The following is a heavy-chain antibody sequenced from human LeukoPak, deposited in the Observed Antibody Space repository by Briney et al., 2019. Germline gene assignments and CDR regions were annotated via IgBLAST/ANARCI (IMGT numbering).Heavy chain of an antibody. V-gene: IGHV4-39*01. Sequence: PSETLSLTCTVSGGSISSSSYYWGWIRQPPGKGLEWIGSNYYSGSTYYNPSLKSRVTISVDTSKNQFSLKLSSVTAADTAVYYCARLPRANYYYYYMDVWGKGTTVTVSS. CDR3: ARLPRANYYYYYMDV. CDR2: NYYSGST. CDR1: GGSISSSSYY. J-gene: IGHJ6*03.